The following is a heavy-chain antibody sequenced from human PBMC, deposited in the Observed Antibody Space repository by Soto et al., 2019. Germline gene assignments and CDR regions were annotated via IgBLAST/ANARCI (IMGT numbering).Heavy chain of an antibody. Sequence: GESLKISCKGSGYSFTSYWIGWVRQMPGKGLEWMGIIYPGDSDTRSSPSFQGQVTISADKSISTAYLQWSSLKASDTAMYYRARLKEGHFYDSSAYSLSAFDYWAQRTPVTVSS. J-gene: IGHJ4*02. V-gene: IGHV5-51*01. CDR3: ARLKEGHFYDSSAYSLSAFDY. CDR2: IYPGDSDT. D-gene: IGHD3-22*01. CDR1: GYSFTSYW.